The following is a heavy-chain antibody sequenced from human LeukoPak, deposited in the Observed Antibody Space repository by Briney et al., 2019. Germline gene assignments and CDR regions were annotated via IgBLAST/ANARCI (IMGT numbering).Heavy chain of an antibody. CDR2: INPNSGNA. CDR1: GYIFSDYD. CDR3: ARALAWGGSSYSYYYMDV. Sequence: GASVKVSCKASGYIFSDYDINWVRQATGQGLEWMGWINPNSGNAGYAQKFQGRVTMTRNTSISTAYMELSSLRSEDTAVYYCARALAWGGSSYSYYYMDVWDKGTTVTVSS. D-gene: IGHD1-26*01. V-gene: IGHV1-8*01. J-gene: IGHJ6*03.